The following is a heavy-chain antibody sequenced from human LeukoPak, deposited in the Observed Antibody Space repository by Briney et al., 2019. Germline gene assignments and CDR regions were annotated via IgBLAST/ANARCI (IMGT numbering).Heavy chain of an antibody. Sequence: ASVKVSCKASGYTFTSYYMHWVRQAPGQGLEWMGIINPSGGSTSYAQKFQGRVTMTRNTSISTAYMELRSLRSDDTAVYYCARVGSPYDSSGYLLLYWGQGTLVTVSS. V-gene: IGHV1-46*01. D-gene: IGHD3-22*01. J-gene: IGHJ4*02. CDR1: GYTFTSYY. CDR2: INPSGGST. CDR3: ARVGSPYDSSGYLLLY.